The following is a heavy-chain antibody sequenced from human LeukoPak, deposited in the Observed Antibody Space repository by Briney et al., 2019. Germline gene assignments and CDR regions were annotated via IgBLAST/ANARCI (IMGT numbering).Heavy chain of an antibody. CDR1: GGSISSYY. D-gene: IGHD6-19*01. Sequence: SETLSLTCTVSGGSISSYYWSWIRQPPGKGLEWIGYIYYSGSTNYNPSLKSRVTISVDTSKNQFSLKLSSVTAADTAVYYCAREGTRQWLSYFFDYWGQGTLVTVSS. V-gene: IGHV4-59*12. CDR3: AREGTRQWLSYFFDY. CDR2: IYYSGST. J-gene: IGHJ4*02.